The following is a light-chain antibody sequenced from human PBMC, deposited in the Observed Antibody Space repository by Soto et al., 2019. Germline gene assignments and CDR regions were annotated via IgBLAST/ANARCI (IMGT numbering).Light chain of an antibody. CDR2: WAS. V-gene: IGKV4-1*01. CDR3: QQYYSTPFT. Sequence: DIVMTQSPDSLAVSLGERATINCKSSQIVSYSSNNKNYLAWYQQKPGQPPKLLIYWASTRESGVPDRFSGSGSGTDFTLTISSLQAEDVAVYYCQQYYSTPFTFGRGTKLEIK. J-gene: IGKJ2*01. CDR1: QIVSYSSNNKNY.